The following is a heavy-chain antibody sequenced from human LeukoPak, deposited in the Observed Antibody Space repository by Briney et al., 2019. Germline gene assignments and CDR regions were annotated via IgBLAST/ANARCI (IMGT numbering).Heavy chain of an antibody. V-gene: IGHV1-18*01. CDR3: ARLGRGGAFDI. J-gene: IGHJ3*02. D-gene: IGHD7-27*01. CDR1: GYTFIIYS. CDR2: TDHSDNT. Sequence: ASVKVSCKASGYTFIIYSLSWVRPAPGQGLGWMGSTDHSDNTNSAQKLQGRNTMTTDTSTSTAYRELRSLRSDDTAVYNCARLGRGGAFDIWGQGTPGTASS.